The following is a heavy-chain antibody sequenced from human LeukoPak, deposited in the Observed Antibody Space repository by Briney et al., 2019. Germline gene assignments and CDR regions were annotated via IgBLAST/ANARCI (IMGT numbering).Heavy chain of an antibody. CDR3: ARDNSVGETAWWFDP. Sequence: GASVTVSRKASGGTFSSYTISWVRQAPGQGLEWMGGIIPIFGTANYAQKFQGRVTITADESTSTAYMELSSLTSDDTAVYYCARDNSVGETAWWFDPWGQGTLVTVSS. V-gene: IGHV1-69*13. CDR2: IIPIFGTA. J-gene: IGHJ5*02. CDR1: GGTFSSYT. D-gene: IGHD1-26*01.